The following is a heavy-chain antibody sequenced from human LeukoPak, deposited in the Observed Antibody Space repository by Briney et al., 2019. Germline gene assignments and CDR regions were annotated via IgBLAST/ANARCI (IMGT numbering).Heavy chain of an antibody. J-gene: IGHJ4*02. CDR1: GGSISSYY. D-gene: IGHD3-10*01. CDR2: IYYSGST. V-gene: IGHV4-59*01. Sequence: SETLSLTCTVSGGSISSYYWSWIRQPPGKGLEWIGYIYYSGSTNYNPSLKSRVTISVDTSKNQFSLKLSSVTAADTAVYYCARAPSTYYYGSGTMYCFDYWGQGTLVTVSS. CDR3: ARAPSTYYYGSGTMYCFDY.